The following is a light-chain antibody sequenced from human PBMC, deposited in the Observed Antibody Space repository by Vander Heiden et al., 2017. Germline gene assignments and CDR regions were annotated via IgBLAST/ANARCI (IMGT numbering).Light chain of an antibody. Sequence: IQMTHSPSSLPASVGDRVTITWRASQSISSYLNRYQQKPGKAPKLLIYAASSLQSGVPSRFSGSGSGTDFTLTISSLQPEDFATYYCQQSYSTAWTFGQGTKVEIK. CDR1: QSISSY. J-gene: IGKJ1*01. CDR3: QQSYSTAWT. V-gene: IGKV1-39*01. CDR2: AAS.